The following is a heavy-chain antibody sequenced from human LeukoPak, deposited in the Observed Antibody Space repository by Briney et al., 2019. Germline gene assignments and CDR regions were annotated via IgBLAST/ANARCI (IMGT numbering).Heavy chain of an antibody. V-gene: IGHV4-39*01. CDR3: ARHLKKAFGVVIPRPNWFDP. J-gene: IGHJ5*02. D-gene: IGHD3-3*01. Sequence: PSETLSLTCTVSGGSISSSSYYWGWIRQPPGKGLEWIGSIYYSGSTYYNPSLKRRVTISVDTSKNQFSLKLSSVTAADTAVYYCARHLKKAFGVVIPRPNWFDPWGQGTLVTVSS. CDR2: IYYSGST. CDR1: GGSISSSSYY.